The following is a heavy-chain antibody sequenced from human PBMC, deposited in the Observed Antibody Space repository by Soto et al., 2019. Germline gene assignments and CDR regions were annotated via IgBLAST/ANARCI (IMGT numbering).Heavy chain of an antibody. V-gene: IGHV3-23*01. D-gene: IGHD1-26*01. CDR1: GFTFRSYA. J-gene: IGHJ4*02. CDR2: ISESGTST. CDR3: AKGGRRRGSYPPLDN. Sequence: QPGGSLRLSCAASGFTFRSYAMTWVRQAPGKGLEWVSGISESGTSTFYADSVRGRFTISRDNLKNTLYLQMDSLRGEDTAIYYCAKGGRRRGSYPPLDNWGQGTQVTVSS.